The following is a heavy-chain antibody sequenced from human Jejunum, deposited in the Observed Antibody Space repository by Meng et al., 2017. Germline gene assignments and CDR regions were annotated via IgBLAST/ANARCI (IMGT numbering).Heavy chain of an antibody. CDR1: GGFASSGSYY. J-gene: IGHJ4*02. CDR3: ARDNWGSIDY. V-gene: IGHV4-61*01. CDR2: NFDNGRT. Sequence: QVTLQGSGPGLVRPSETLSLTCTGSGGFASSGSYYWTWVRQSPGKGLEWIGYNFDNGRTNYNPSLKSRVTMSVDTSRNQFSLKLSSVTAADTAVYYCARDNWGSIDYWGQGVLVTVSS. D-gene: IGHD7-27*01.